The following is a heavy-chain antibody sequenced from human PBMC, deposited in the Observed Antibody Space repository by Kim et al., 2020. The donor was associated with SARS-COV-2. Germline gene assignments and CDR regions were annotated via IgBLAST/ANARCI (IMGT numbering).Heavy chain of an antibody. Sequence: SETLSLTCTVSGGSISSSSYYWGWIRQPPGKGLEWIGSIYYSGSTYYNPSLKSRVTISVDTSKNQFSLKLSSVTAADTAVYYCAGEVVGATYYYYYGMDVWGQGTTVTVSS. CDR3: AGEVVGATYYYYYGMDV. V-gene: IGHV4-39*01. J-gene: IGHJ6*02. D-gene: IGHD1-26*01. CDR2: IYYSGST. CDR1: GGSISSSSYY.